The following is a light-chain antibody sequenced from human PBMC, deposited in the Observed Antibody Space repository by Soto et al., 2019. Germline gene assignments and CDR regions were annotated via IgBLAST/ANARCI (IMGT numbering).Light chain of an antibody. CDR1: QGISSN. J-gene: IGKJ5*01. Sequence: QLAQSPSSLSGSVGDRVTITCRASQGISSNLAWYQQKPGRAPKLLIFGASSLQSGVPSRFSGSGSGTHFTLTISSLQPEDFATYYCQQANTFPLTFGQGTRLEIK. V-gene: IGKV1-9*01. CDR3: QQANTFPLT. CDR2: GAS.